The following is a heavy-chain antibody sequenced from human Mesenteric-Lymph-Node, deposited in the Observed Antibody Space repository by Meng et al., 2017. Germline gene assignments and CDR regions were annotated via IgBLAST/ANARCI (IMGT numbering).Heavy chain of an antibody. CDR1: GGSISSYY. V-gene: IGHV4-59*01. D-gene: IGHD6-19*01. J-gene: IGHJ4*02. Sequence: SETLSLTCTVSGGSISSYYWSWIRQPPGKGLEWIGYIYYSGSTNYNPSLKSRVTISVDTSKNQFSLKLSSVTAADTAVYYCARQLYSSGRYGEADYWGQGTLVTVSS. CDR2: IYYSGST. CDR3: ARQLYSSGRYGEADY.